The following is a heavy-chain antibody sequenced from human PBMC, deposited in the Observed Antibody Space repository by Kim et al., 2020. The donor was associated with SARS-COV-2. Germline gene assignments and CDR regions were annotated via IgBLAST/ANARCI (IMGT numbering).Heavy chain of an antibody. CDR3: ARAILCDSSGYYCSTGAFDI. D-gene: IGHD3-22*01. J-gene: IGHJ3*02. Sequence: ASVKVSCKASGYTFTSYYMHWVRQAPGQGLEWMGIINPSGGSTSYAQKFQGRVTMTRDTSTSTVYMELSSLRSEDTAVYYCARAILCDSSGYYCSTGAFDIWGQGTMVTVSS. CDR2: INPSGGST. V-gene: IGHV1-46*01. CDR1: GYTFTSYY.